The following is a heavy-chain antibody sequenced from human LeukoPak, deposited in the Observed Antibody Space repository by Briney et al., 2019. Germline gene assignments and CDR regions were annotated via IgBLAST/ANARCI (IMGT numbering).Heavy chain of an antibody. Sequence: SETLSLTCTVSGGSISRYYWSWIRQPPGGGLEWIGYIYYSGSTNYNPCPKSRVTISVATSKTQFSLKLSAVTAADTAVYYCARGGRAVIINYWGQGALVTVSS. D-gene: IGHD3-10*01. CDR3: ARGGRAVIINY. J-gene: IGHJ4*02. CDR1: GGSISRYY. CDR2: IYYSGST. V-gene: IGHV4-59*01.